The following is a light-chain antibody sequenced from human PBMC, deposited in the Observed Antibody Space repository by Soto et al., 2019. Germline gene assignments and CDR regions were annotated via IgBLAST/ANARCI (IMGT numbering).Light chain of an antibody. CDR2: AAS. V-gene: IGKV1-39*01. CDR3: QQSYSTPRT. J-gene: IGKJ1*01. Sequence: DMQMTESPSSVSASVGERVTITWRASQSISSYLNWYQQKPGKAPKLLIYAASSLQSGVPSRFSGSGSGTDFTLTISSLQPEDFATYYCQQSYSTPRTFGQGTKVDIK. CDR1: QSISSY.